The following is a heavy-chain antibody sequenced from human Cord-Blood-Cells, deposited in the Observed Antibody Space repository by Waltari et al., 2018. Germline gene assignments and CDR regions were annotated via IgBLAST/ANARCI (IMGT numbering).Heavy chain of an antibody. Sequence: QVQLVQSGAEVKKPGASVKVSCTASGYNLTSYDLKWVRQATGQGLEWMGWMNPNSGNTGYAQKFQGRVTMTRNTSISTAYMELSSLRSEDTAVYYCARSRYSVFYYYYGMDVWGQGTTVTVSS. D-gene: IGHD5-12*01. CDR3: ARSRYSVFYYYYGMDV. J-gene: IGHJ6*02. CDR1: GYNLTSYD. V-gene: IGHV1-8*01. CDR2: MNPNSGNT.